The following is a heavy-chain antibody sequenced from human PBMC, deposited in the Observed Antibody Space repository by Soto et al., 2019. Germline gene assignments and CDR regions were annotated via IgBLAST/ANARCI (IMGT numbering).Heavy chain of an antibody. D-gene: IGHD5-12*01. Sequence: PGGSLRLSCAASGFTFSSYSMNWVRQAPGKGLEWVSSISSSSSYIYYADSVKGRFTISRDNAKNSLYLQMNSLRAEDTAVYYCARESPDASGSYDAFDIWGQGTMVTVSS. V-gene: IGHV3-21*01. CDR1: GFTFSSYS. J-gene: IGHJ3*02. CDR2: ISSSSSYI. CDR3: ARESPDASGSYDAFDI.